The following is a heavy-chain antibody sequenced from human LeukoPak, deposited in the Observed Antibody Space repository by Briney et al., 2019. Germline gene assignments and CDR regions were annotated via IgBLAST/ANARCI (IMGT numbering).Heavy chain of an antibody. D-gene: IGHD3-16*01. J-gene: IGHJ3*02. V-gene: IGHV4-4*07. CDR1: GGSISSYY. CDR3: AREPVAGVNDAFDI. Sequence: SETLSLTCTVSGGSISSYYWSWIRQPAGKGLEWIGRIYTSGSTNYNPSLKSRVTMSVDTSKNQFSLKLSSVTAADTAVYYCAREPVAGVNDAFDIWGQGTMVTVSS. CDR2: IYTSGST.